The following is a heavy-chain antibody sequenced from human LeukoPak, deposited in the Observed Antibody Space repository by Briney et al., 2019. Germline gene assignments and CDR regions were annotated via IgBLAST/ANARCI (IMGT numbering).Heavy chain of an antibody. J-gene: IGHJ4*02. V-gene: IGHV3-7*01. Sequence: PGGSLRLSCTACGFTFSTYWMSWVRQAPGKGLEWVANIKQDGTEKYYVDSVKGRFTISRDNAKKSLYLQMYSLRAEDTAVYYCARDHLGAEYVYWGQRTLVSVSS. CDR3: ARDHLGAEYVY. CDR2: IKQDGTEK. CDR1: GFTFSTYW. D-gene: IGHD3-16*01.